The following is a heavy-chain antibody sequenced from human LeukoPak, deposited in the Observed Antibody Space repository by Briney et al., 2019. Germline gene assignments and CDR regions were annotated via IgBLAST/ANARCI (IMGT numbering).Heavy chain of an antibody. V-gene: IGHV3-30-3*01. CDR3: ARPDSGYDPFDY. J-gene: IGHJ4*02. D-gene: IGHD5-12*01. CDR1: GFTFSSYA. CDR2: ISYDGSNK. Sequence: PGGSLRLSCAASGFTFSSYAMHWVRQAPGKGLEWVAVISYDGSNKYYADSVKGRFTISRDNSKNTLYLQMNSLRAEDTAVYYCARPDSGYDPFDYWGQGTLSPSPQ.